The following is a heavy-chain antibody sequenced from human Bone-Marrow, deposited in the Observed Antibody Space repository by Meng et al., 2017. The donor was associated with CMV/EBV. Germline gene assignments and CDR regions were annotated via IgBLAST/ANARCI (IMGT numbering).Heavy chain of an antibody. D-gene: IGHD1-14*01. CDR1: GYTFTSYD. Sequence: ASVKVSCKASGYTFTSYDINRVRQATGQGLEWMGWMNPNSGNTGYAQKFQGRVTITRNTSISTAYMELSSLRSEGRAVYYCARGGGSGPHYLFDPWGQGTLVTVSS. J-gene: IGHJ5*02. CDR2: MNPNSGNT. V-gene: IGHV1-8*03. CDR3: ARGGGSGPHYLFDP.